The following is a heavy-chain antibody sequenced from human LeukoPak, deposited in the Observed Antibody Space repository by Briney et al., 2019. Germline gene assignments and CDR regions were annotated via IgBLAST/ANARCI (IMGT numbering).Heavy chain of an antibody. CDR3: ARVVYYDFWSGYFNHAFDI. CDR2: ISAYNGNT. D-gene: IGHD3-3*01. V-gene: IGHV1-18*01. CDR1: GYTFTSYG. J-gene: IGHJ3*02. Sequence: ASVKVSCKASGYTFTSYGLSWVRQAPGQGLEWMGWISAYNGNTNYAQKLQGRVTMTTDTSTSTAYMELRSLRSDDTAVYYCARVVYYDFWSGYFNHAFDIWGQGTMVTVSS.